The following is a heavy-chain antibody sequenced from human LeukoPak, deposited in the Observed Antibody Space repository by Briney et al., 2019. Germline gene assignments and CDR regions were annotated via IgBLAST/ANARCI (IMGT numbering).Heavy chain of an antibody. CDR3: ARRIIRGVITSPFDY. J-gene: IGHJ4*02. Sequence: GESLKISCTGFGYSFTTYWIGWVRQMPGKGLEWMGIIYPGDSDARYSPSLQGQVTISVDKSISTAYLQWSSLKASDTAMYYCARRIIRGVITSPFDYWGQGALVTVSS. V-gene: IGHV5-51*01. CDR2: IYPGDSDA. CDR1: GYSFTTYW. D-gene: IGHD3-10*01.